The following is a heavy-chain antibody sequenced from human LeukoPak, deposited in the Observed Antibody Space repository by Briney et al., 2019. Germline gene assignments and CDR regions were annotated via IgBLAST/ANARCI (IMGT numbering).Heavy chain of an antibody. J-gene: IGHJ4*02. V-gene: IGHV4-34*01. CDR3: ARGDCSGGSCCLYNY. Sequence: SETLSLTCAVYGGSFSGYYWSWIRQPPGKGLEWIGEINHSGSTNYNPSLKSRVTISVDTSKNQFSLKLSSVTAADTAVYYCARGDCSGGSCCLYNYWGQGTLVTVSS. CDR2: INHSGST. D-gene: IGHD2-15*01. CDR1: GGSFSGYY.